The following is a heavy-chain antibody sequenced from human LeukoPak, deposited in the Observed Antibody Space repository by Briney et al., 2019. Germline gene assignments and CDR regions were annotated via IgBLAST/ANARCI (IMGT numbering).Heavy chain of an antibody. CDR1: GGSISSSSYY. CDR2: IYYSGST. J-gene: IGHJ6*03. CDR3: ARAIPNFYYMDV. Sequence: SETLSLTCTVSGGSISSSSYYWGWIRQPPGKGLEWIGSIYYSGSTYYNPSLKGRVTISVDTSKNQFSLKLSSVTAADTAVYYCARAIPNFYYMDVWGKGTTVTVSS. V-gene: IGHV4-39*07.